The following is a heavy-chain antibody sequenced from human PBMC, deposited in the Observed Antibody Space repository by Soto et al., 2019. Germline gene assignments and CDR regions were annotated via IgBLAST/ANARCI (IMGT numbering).Heavy chain of an antibody. J-gene: IGHJ4*01. CDR3: ARLIAGYSSTWYGYFDY. Sequence: SETLSLTCTVSGGSISSYYWSWIRQPPGKGLEWIGYIYYSGNTNYNPSLKSRVTISVDTSKNQFSLKLSSVTAADTAVYYCARLIAGYSSTWYGYFDYWGQGTLVTVSS. D-gene: IGHD6-13*01. CDR2: IYYSGNT. V-gene: IGHV4-59*01. CDR1: GGSISSYY.